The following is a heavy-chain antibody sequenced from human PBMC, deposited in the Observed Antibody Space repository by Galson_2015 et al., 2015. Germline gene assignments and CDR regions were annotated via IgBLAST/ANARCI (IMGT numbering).Heavy chain of an antibody. Sequence: LRLSCAASAVIVTSNYMSWVRHPPGEELEGIAVTNSRTTTYYADSEKVLFTITGDNSKNTLYLQMNILRAEDTAVYYCARGMGSGGWYDGLLECWGQGTLVIVSS. J-gene: IGHJ4*02. CDR1: AVIVTSNY. D-gene: IGHD6-19*01. CDR2: TNSRTTT. CDR3: ARGMGSGGWYDGLLEC. V-gene: IGHV3-66*02.